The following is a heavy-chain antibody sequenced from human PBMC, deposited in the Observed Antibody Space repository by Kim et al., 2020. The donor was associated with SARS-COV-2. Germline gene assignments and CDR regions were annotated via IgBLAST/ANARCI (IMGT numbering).Heavy chain of an antibody. V-gene: IGHV3-11*01. D-gene: IGHD3-10*01. Sequence: GGSLRLSCAASGFTFSDYYMSWIRQAPGKGLEWVSYISSSGSTIYYADSVKGRFTISRDNAKNSLYLQMNSLRAEDTAVYYCARDRSYKGEPMTGFDYWGQGTLVTVSS. CDR3: ARDRSYKGEPMTGFDY. J-gene: IGHJ4*02. CDR1: GFTFSDYY. CDR2: ISSSGSTI.